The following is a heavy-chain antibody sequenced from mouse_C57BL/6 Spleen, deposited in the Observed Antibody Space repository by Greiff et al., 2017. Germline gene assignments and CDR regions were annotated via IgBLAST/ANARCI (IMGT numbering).Heavy chain of an antibody. D-gene: IGHD2-12*01. CDR1: GFTFSSYA. CDR3: AREGDDGYYFDY. J-gene: IGHJ2*01. V-gene: IGHV5-4*01. CDR2: ISDGGSYT. Sequence: EVQGVESGGGLVKPGGSLKLSCAASGFTFSSYAMSWVRQTPEKRLEWVATISDGGSYTYYPDTVKGRFTISRDNAKNNLYLQMSHLKSEDTAMYYCAREGDDGYYFDYWGQGTTLTVSS.